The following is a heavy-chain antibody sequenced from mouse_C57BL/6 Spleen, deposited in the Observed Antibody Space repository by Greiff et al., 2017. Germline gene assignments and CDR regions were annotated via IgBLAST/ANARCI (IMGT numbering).Heavy chain of an antibody. J-gene: IGHJ4*01. D-gene: IGHD2-3*01. CDR3: AREGLSDGYYGFYYSMDY. CDR1: GFTFSSYT. V-gene: IGHV5-9*01. Sequence: EVQLVESGGGLVKPGGSLKLSCAASGFTFSSYTMSWVRQTPEKRLEWVATISGGGGNTYYPDSVKGRFTIARDNAKNTLYLQMSSLRSEDTALYYCAREGLSDGYYGFYYSMDYWGQGTSVTVSS. CDR2: ISGGGGNT.